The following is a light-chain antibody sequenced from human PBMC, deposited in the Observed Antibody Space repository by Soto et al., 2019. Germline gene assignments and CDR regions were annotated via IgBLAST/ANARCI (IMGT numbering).Light chain of an antibody. Sequence: QSVLTQPASVSGSPGQSITISCTGTSSDVGGYRYVSWYQQHPGKAPKLMIYEVTNRSSGVSNRFSGSKSGNTASLTISGLQAEDEADYYCSSYTSSGTVVFGGGTKVTVL. CDR1: SSDVGGYRY. CDR2: EVT. CDR3: SSYTSSGTVV. V-gene: IGLV2-14*01. J-gene: IGLJ2*01.